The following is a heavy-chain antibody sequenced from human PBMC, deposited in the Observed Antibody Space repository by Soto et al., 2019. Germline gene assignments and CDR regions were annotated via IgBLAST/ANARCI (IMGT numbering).Heavy chain of an antibody. CDR1: GYTFTSYG. CDR2: ISAYNGNT. J-gene: IGHJ3*02. CDR3: ARDYYGSGSYYPSDAFDI. V-gene: IGHV1-18*01. Sequence: QVQLVQSGAEVKKPGASVKVSCKASGYTFTSYGISWVRQAPGQGLEWMGWISAYNGNTNYAQKLQGRVTMTTDTSTSTAYMELRSLRSDDTAVYYCARDYYGSGSYYPSDAFDIWGQGTMVTVSS. D-gene: IGHD3-10*01.